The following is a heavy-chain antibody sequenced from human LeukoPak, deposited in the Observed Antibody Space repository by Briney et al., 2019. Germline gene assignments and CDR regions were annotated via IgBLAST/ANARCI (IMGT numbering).Heavy chain of an antibody. J-gene: IGHJ4*02. Sequence: GGSLRLSCAASGFTFNNYWMYWVRQAPGKGLVWVSRINGDGGSTSYADSVKGRFTISRDNAKNTLYLQMNSLRAEDTAVYYCAKTSRGNSGYDSPFDYWGQGTLVTVSS. CDR2: INGDGGST. CDR3: AKTSRGNSGYDSPFDY. D-gene: IGHD5-12*01. V-gene: IGHV3-74*01. CDR1: GFTFNNYW.